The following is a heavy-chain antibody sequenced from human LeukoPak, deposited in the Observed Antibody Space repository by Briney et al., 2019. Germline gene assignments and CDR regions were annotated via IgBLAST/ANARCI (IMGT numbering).Heavy chain of an antibody. CDR3: AAVDSSGWYASFDY. Sequence: GASVKVSCKASGGTFSSYAISWVRQAPGQGLEWMGGIIPIFGTANYAQKFQGRVTITRDMSTSTAYMELSSLRSEDTAVYYCAAVDSSGWYASFDYWGQGTLVTVSS. CDR1: GGTFSSYA. CDR2: IIPIFGTA. D-gene: IGHD6-19*01. J-gene: IGHJ4*02. V-gene: IGHV1-69*05.